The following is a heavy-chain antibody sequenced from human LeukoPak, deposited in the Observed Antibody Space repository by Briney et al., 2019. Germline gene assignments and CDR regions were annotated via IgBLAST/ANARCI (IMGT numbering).Heavy chain of an antibody. D-gene: IGHD4-17*01. CDR1: GFTLDDYA. CDR2: ISTSSRNI. Sequence: GGSLRLSCAASGFTLDDYAMHWVRQAPGKGLEWVSCISTSSRNIFQADSVKGRVTISRDNAKNSLYLQMNSLRAEDTAVYYCARVTVTTFSPTDYMDVWGKGTTVTISS. V-gene: IGHV3-21*01. CDR3: ARVTVTTFSPTDYMDV. J-gene: IGHJ6*03.